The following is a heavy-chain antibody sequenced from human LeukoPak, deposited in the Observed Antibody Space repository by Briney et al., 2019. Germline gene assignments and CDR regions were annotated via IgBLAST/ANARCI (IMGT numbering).Heavy chain of an antibody. V-gene: IGHV4-34*01. D-gene: IGHD2-2*01. CDR3: ARGARGLIDIVVVPAPRAKAGYYMDV. CDR1: GGSFSGYY. Sequence: SETLSLTCAVYGGSFSGYYWSWIRQPPGKGLEWIGEINHSGSTNYNPSLKSRVTISVDTSKNQFPLKLSSVTAADTAVYYCARGARGLIDIVVVPAPRAKAGYYMDVWGKGTTVTVSS. CDR2: INHSGST. J-gene: IGHJ6*03.